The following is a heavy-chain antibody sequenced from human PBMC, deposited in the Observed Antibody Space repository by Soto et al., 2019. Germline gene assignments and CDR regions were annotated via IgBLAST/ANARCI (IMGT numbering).Heavy chain of an antibody. D-gene: IGHD3-10*01. Sequence: QVQLVQSGGEVKNPGASVKVSCKASGYSFNNFGISWVRQAPGQGLEWVGWISAYNGNTNYAQKIQGRVTMTTDTSTSTAYMELRSLRSDDTAVYYCARGRHYYGVGSSKGYYYGMDVWGQGTTVTVFS. J-gene: IGHJ6*02. CDR3: ARGRHYYGVGSSKGYYYGMDV. CDR1: GYSFNNFG. V-gene: IGHV1-18*01. CDR2: ISAYNGNT.